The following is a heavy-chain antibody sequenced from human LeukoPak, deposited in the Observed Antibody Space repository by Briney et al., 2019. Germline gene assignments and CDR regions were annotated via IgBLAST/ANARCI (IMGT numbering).Heavy chain of an antibody. Sequence: SETLSLTCAVYGGSFSGYYWGWIRQPPGKGLEWIGSIYHSGSTYYNPSLKSRVTISVDTSKNQFSLKLSSVTAADTAVYYCAREVVVITTSFGDYFDYWGQGTLVTVSS. CDR1: GGSFSGYY. V-gene: IGHV4-38-2*02. J-gene: IGHJ4*02. CDR2: IYHSGST. CDR3: AREVVVITTSFGDYFDY. D-gene: IGHD3-22*01.